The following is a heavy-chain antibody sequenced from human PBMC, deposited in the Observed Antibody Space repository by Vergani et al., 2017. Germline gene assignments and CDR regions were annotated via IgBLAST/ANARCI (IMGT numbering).Heavy chain of an antibody. Sequence: VQLVESGGGLVKPGGSLRLSCAASGFTFSDYYMSWIRQAPGKGLEWVSVIYSGGSTYYADSVKGRFTISRDNSKNTLYLQMNSLRAEDTAVYYCARSRPYFDYWGQGTLVTVSS. V-gene: IGHV3-66*01. CDR2: IYSGGST. CDR1: GFTFSDYY. CDR3: ARSRPYFDY. J-gene: IGHJ4*02.